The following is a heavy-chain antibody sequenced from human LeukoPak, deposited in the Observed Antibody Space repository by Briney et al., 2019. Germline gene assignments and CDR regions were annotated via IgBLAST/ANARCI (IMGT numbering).Heavy chain of an antibody. CDR3: AKEGYGSGSYYPVDY. V-gene: IGHV3-9*01. CDR2: ISWNSGSI. CDR1: GFTFDDYA. Sequence: GGSLRLSCAASGFTFDDYAMHWVRQAPGKGLEWVSGISWNSGSIGYADSVKGRFTISRDNAKNSLYLQMNGLRAEDTALYYCAKEGYGSGSYYPVDYWGQGTLVTVSS. J-gene: IGHJ4*02. D-gene: IGHD3-10*01.